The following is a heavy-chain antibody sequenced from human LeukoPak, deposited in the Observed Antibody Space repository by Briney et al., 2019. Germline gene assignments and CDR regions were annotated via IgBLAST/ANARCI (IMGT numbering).Heavy chain of an antibody. CDR2: IKSKTDGGTT. V-gene: IGHV3-15*01. J-gene: IGHJ4*02. CDR3: TTTPIAVAGHINDY. Sequence: GGSLRLSCAASGFTFSSYAMSWVRQAPGKGLEWVGRIKSKTDGGTTDYAAPVKGRFTISRDDSKNTLYLQMNSLKTEDTAVYYCTTTPIAVAGHINDYWGQGTLVTVSS. D-gene: IGHD6-19*01. CDR1: GFTFSSYA.